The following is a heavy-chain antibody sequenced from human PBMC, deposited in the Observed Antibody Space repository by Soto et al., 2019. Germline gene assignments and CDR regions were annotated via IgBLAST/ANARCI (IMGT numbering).Heavy chain of an antibody. Sequence: RSLRVSGAASGFNFDDYAIHWVRQAPGKGLEWVSGISWNSGSIGYADSVKARFTISRDNAKDSLYLQMNSLRAEDTAFYYCAKDISGRGSYYYYYGMGVWGQGIPVTVS. CDR1: GFNFDDYA. J-gene: IGHJ6*02. D-gene: IGHD1-26*01. V-gene: IGHV3-9*01. CDR2: ISWNSGSI. CDR3: AKDISGRGSYYYYYGMGV.